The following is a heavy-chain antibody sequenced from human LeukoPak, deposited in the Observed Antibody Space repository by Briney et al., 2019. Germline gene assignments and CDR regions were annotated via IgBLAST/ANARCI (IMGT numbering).Heavy chain of an antibody. CDR3: AKAAVGVLVTAIPKD. J-gene: IGHJ4*02. Sequence: GGSLRLSCAASGFTFSSFGMSWVRQGPGKGLEWVSGISGNGRSTYYADSLKGRFTISRDNSKNSLYLQLNSLRTEDTALYYCAKAAVGVLVTAIPKDWGQGTLVTVSS. V-gene: IGHV3-43*02. CDR1: GFTFSSFG. D-gene: IGHD2-21*02. CDR2: ISGNGRST.